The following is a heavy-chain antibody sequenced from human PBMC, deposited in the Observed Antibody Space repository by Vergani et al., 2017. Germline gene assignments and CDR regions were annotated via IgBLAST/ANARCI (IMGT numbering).Heavy chain of an antibody. Sequence: QVQLVQSGAEVKKPGSSVKVSCKASGGTFSSYAISWVRQAPGQGLEWMGGIIPIFGTANYAQKFQGRVTITADESTSTAYMELSSLRSEDTAVYNCARLEVLVVTPYYFDYWGQGTLVTVSS. CDR2: IIPIFGTA. CDR1: GGTFSSYA. D-gene: IGHD4-23*01. J-gene: IGHJ4*02. V-gene: IGHV1-69*01. CDR3: ARLEVLVVTPYYFDY.